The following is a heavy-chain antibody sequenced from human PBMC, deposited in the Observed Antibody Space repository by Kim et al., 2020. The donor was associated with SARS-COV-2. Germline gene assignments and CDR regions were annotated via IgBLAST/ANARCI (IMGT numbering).Heavy chain of an antibody. Sequence: ADAASVKGRYTISRDNAKSVLFLQMNSLKVEDTAVYYCTRYASPGYYFDSWGQGTLVTVSS. D-gene: IGHD3-16*01. V-gene: IGHV3-49*02. CDR3: TRYASPGYYFDS. J-gene: IGHJ4*02.